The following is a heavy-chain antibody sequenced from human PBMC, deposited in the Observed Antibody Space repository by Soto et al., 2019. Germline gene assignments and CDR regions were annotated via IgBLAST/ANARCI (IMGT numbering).Heavy chain of an antibody. V-gene: IGHV1-18*01. J-gene: IGHJ6*02. Sequence: QVQLVQSGAEVKKPGASVKVSCKASGYTCTSYGISWVRQAPGQGLEWMGWISAYNGNTNYAQKLQGRVTMTTDTSTSTAYMELRSLRSDDTAVYYCARETRRGYSYPYYYGMDVWGQGTTVTVSS. D-gene: IGHD5-18*01. CDR1: GYTCTSYG. CDR2: ISAYNGNT. CDR3: ARETRRGYSYPYYYGMDV.